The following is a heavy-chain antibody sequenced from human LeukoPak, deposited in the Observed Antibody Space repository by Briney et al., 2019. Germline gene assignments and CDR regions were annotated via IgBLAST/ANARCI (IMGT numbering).Heavy chain of an antibody. J-gene: IGHJ2*01. CDR2: IGTAGDT. D-gene: IGHD5-12*01. CDR3: ARVRKYSGYYSWYFDL. Sequence: GSLRLSCAASGFTFSSYDMHWVRQATGKGLEWVSAIGTAGDTYYPGSVKGRFTISRENAKNSLYLQMNSLRAGDTAVYYCARVRKYSGYYSWYFDLWGRGTLVTVSS. V-gene: IGHV3-13*01. CDR1: GFTFSSYD.